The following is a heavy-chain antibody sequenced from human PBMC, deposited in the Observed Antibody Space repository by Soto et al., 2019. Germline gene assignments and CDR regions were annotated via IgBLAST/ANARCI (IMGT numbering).Heavy chain of an antibody. D-gene: IGHD3-16*01. V-gene: IGHV3-7*01. J-gene: IGHJ4*02. CDR1: GFTFSTYW. CDR3: VCGGNFFVY. CDR2: LDQDGSER. Sequence: EVQLVESGGGLVQPGGSLRLSCAASGFTFSTYWMTWVRRPPGKGLEWVANLDQDGSERYYVDSVRGRFTISRDNAKNALYLQMNSLRAADRAVYYCVCGGNFFVYWGQGTLVTVSP.